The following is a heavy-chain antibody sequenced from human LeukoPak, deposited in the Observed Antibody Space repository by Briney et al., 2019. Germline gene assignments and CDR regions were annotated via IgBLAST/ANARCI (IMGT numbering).Heavy chain of an antibody. CDR1: GGSISSYSYH. CDR3: ARRWLQTEAFDY. Sequence: SETLSLTCTVSGGSISSYSYHWGWIRQPPGKGLEWIGYIYYSGSTNYNPSLKSRVTISVDTSKNQFSLKLSSVTAADTAVYYCARRWLQTEAFDYWGQGTLVTVSS. V-gene: IGHV4-61*01. D-gene: IGHD5-24*01. J-gene: IGHJ4*02. CDR2: IYYSGST.